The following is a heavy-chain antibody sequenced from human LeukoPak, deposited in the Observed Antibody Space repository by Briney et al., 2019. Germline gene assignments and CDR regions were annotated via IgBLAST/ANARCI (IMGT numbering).Heavy chain of an antibody. CDR2: IYYSGST. V-gene: IGHV4-59*01. J-gene: IGHJ4*02. CDR1: GGSIISYY. Sequence: KPSETLSLTCTVSGGSIISYYWSWIRQPPGKGLEWIGYIYYSGSTNYNPSLKSRVTISIDTSKNQFSLKLSSVTAADTAIYYCARGFYSYGSVLHDYWGQGTLVTVSS. CDR3: ARGFYSYGSVLHDY. D-gene: IGHD3-10*01.